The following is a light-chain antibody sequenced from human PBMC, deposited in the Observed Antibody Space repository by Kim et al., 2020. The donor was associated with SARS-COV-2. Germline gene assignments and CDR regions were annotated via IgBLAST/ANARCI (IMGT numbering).Light chain of an antibody. J-gene: IGKJ4*01. CDR1: RSVGSSY. Sequence: APRERAALSCSASRSVGSSYLAWYQQKPGQAPRLLIYGASSRATGIPDRFSGSGSGTDFTLTISRLEPEDFAVYYCQQYGSSPLTFGGGTKVDIK. CDR3: QQYGSSPLT. V-gene: IGKV3-20*01. CDR2: GAS.